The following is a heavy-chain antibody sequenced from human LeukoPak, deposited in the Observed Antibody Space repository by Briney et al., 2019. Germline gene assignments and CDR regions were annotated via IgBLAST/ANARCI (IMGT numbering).Heavy chain of an antibody. V-gene: IGHV3-30*03. D-gene: IGHD2-2*01. Sequence: GGSLRLSCAASGFTVSSRYMSWVRQAPGKGLEWVAVISYDGSNKYYADSVKGRFTISRDNSKNTLYLQMNSLRAEDTAVYYCARDRFWSVVPAAIPYYFDYWGQGTLVTVSS. CDR1: GFTVSSRY. CDR3: ARDRFWSVVPAAIPYYFDY. J-gene: IGHJ4*02. CDR2: ISYDGSNK.